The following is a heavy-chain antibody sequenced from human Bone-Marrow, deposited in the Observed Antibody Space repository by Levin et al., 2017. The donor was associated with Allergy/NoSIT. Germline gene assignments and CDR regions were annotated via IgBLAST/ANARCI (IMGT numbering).Heavy chain of an antibody. J-gene: IGHJ3*02. V-gene: IGHV4-59*01. CDR1: GGSISSYY. Sequence: SQTLSLTCTLSGGSISSYYWSWIRQPPGKGLEWIGYIYFSVSTNYTPSLKSRVTISADTSTHQFSLKLSSVTAAAPAVHYWARVRDYYDSSGYYPDAFDIWGQGTMVTVSS. CDR3: ARVRDYYDSSGYYPDAFDI. D-gene: IGHD3-22*01. CDR2: IYFSVST.